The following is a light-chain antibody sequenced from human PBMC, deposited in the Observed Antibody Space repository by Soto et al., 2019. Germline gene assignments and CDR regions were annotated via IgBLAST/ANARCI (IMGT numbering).Light chain of an antibody. Sequence: QSALTQPASVSGSPGQSNTISCTGTSSDVGGYNYVSWYQQHPGKAPNLMIYDVSNRPSGISNRFSGSKSGNTASLTISGLQAEDEADYYCSSYTSSSTLYVFGTGTKLTVL. J-gene: IGLJ1*01. CDR1: SSDVGGYNY. V-gene: IGLV2-14*01. CDR3: SSYTSSSTLYV. CDR2: DVS.